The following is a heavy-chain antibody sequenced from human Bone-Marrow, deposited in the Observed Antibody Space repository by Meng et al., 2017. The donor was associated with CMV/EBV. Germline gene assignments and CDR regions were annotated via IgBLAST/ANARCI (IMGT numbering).Heavy chain of an antibody. J-gene: IGHJ6*02. Sequence: GGSLRLSCAASGFTFDDYTMHWVRQAPGKGLEWVSLISWDGGSTYYADSVKGRFTISRDNSKNSLYLQMNSRRTEDTALYYCSKGRYYYGMDVWGQGNTVNVAS. CDR3: SKGRYYYGMDV. CDR1: GFTFDDYT. V-gene: IGHV3-43*01. CDR2: ISWDGGST.